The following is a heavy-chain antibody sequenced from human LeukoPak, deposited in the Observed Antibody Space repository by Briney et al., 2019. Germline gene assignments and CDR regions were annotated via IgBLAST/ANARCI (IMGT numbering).Heavy chain of an antibody. Sequence: PGGSLRLSCAASGFTFSSYNMHWVRQATGKGLEWVSGIGTAGDTYYPGSVKGRFTISRENAKNSLYPQMNSLRAGDTAVYYCARVLKDGSGWYHFDHWGQGTLVTVSS. CDR2: IGTAGDT. J-gene: IGHJ4*02. D-gene: IGHD6-19*01. CDR1: GFTFSSYN. V-gene: IGHV3-13*04. CDR3: ARVLKDGSGWYHFDH.